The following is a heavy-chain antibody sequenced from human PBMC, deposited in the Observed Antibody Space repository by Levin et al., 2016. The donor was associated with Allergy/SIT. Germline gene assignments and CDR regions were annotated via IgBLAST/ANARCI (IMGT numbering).Heavy chain of an antibody. CDR1: GYIFTTYA. Sequence: ASVKVSCKASGYIFTTYAIYWVRQAPGQRLEWMGWINAGNGNTKRSQKFQGRVTFITDTSASTAYMELSSLRSEDTAVYYCARERPYTYVGFDVWGQGTMVTVSS. J-gene: IGHJ3*01. CDR3: ARERPYTYVGFDV. V-gene: IGHV1-3*01. D-gene: IGHD5-18*01. CDR2: INAGNGNT.